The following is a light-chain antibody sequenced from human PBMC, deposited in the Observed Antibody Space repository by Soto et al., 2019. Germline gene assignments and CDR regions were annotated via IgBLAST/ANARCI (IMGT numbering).Light chain of an antibody. J-gene: IGKJ1*01. V-gene: IGKV3-20*01. CDR1: QSVSSSY. CDR2: GAS. CDR3: QHHGT. Sequence: EIVLTQSPGTLSLSPGERATLSCRASQSVSSSYLAWYQQKPGQAPRLLIYGASSRATGIPDRFSGSGSGIDFTLTISRLEPEDFAVYYCQHHGTFGQGTKVEIK.